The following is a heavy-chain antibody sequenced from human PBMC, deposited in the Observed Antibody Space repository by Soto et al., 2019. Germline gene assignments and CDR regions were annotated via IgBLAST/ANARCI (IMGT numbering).Heavy chain of an antibody. CDR2: IYYSGST. Sequence: PSETLSLTCTVSGGSISSSSYYWGWIRQPPGKGLDWIGSIYYSGSTYYNPSLKSRVTISVDTSKNQFSLKLSSVTAADTAVYYCPGGSRAIFGVGLAIHYYYRMDVWGQGTTVTVSS. V-gene: IGHV4-39*01. CDR3: PGGSRAIFGVGLAIHYYYRMDV. D-gene: IGHD3-3*01. J-gene: IGHJ6*02. CDR1: GGSISSSSYY.